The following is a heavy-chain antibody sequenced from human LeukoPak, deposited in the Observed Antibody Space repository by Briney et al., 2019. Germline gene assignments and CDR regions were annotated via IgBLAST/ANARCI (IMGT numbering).Heavy chain of an antibody. D-gene: IGHD4-17*01. J-gene: IGHJ4*02. CDR2: IYYTGNT. V-gene: IGHV4-59*06. Sequence: GSLRLSCAASGFTFSSYWMSWVRQAPGKGLEWIGYIYYTGNTYYNPSLKSRLTISVDTSKNQFSLKLNSVTAADTALYYCARITGSTMTTSFDYWGQGTLVTVSS. CDR1: GFTFSSYW. CDR3: ARITGSTMTTSFDY.